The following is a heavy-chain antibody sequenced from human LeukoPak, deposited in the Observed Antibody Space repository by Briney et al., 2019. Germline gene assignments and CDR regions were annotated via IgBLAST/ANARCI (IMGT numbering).Heavy chain of an antibody. Sequence: ASVKVSCKASGYTFTSYDINWVRQATGQGLEWMGWMSPYSGNLGYAQKFQGRVIMTWDTSISTAYMELSSLTSDDTAVYYCARGGGGGVDYWGQGTLVTVSS. J-gene: IGHJ4*02. D-gene: IGHD2-15*01. CDR1: GYTFTSYD. V-gene: IGHV1-8*01. CDR2: MSPYSGNL. CDR3: ARGGGGGVDY.